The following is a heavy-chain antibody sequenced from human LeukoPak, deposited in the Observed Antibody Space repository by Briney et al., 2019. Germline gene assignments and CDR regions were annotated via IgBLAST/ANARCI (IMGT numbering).Heavy chain of an antibody. CDR2: IYHSGST. CDR1: GYSIRSGYY. CDR3: ARGTYNFEY. D-gene: IGHD4-11*01. Sequence: KPSETLSLTCAVSGYSIRSGYYWGWIRQPPGQGLEWIGSIYHSGSTYHNPSLKSRFTISVDTSKTQFSLKLSSVTAADTAVYYCARGTYNFEYWGQGTLVTVSS. V-gene: IGHV4-38-2*01. J-gene: IGHJ4*02.